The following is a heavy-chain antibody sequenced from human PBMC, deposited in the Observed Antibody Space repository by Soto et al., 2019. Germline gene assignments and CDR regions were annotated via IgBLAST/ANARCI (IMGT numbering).Heavy chain of an antibody. CDR2: VDASGSYT. CDR1: GFTFNSHA. Sequence: GGSLRLSCAASGFTFNSHAMSWVRRAPGKGLEWVSAVDASGSYTYYADSVKGRFTISRDNSRNMLFLQMNSLGAEDTALYYCARHSGTTQAGRNFDSWGQGILVTVSS. CDR3: ARHSGTTQAGRNFDS. J-gene: IGHJ4*02. V-gene: IGHV3-23*01. D-gene: IGHD5-12*01.